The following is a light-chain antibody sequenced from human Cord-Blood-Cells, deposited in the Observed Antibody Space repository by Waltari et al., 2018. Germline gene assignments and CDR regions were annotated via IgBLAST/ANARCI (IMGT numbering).Light chain of an antibody. V-gene: IGKV3-20*01. J-gene: IGKJ1*01. CDR1: QSVSSSY. CDR3: QQYGSSPRT. Sequence: EIVLTQSPCTLSLSPGERATPTCRASQSVSSSYLAWYQQKPGQAPRLLIYGASSRATGIPDRFSGSGSGTDFTLTISRLEPEDFAVYYCQQYGSSPRTFGQGTKVEIK. CDR2: GAS.